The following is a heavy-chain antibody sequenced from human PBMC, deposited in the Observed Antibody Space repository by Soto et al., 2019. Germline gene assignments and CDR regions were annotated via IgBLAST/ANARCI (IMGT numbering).Heavy chain of an antibody. Sequence: ESGGGLVQPGGSLRLSCAASGFTFSDHYMDWVRQAPGKGLEWVGRIRNKGKSYSTDYAASVKGRFTISRDDSKNSLFLQMNSLEVADTAMYYCASQVTAVAYWGQGTLVTVSS. V-gene: IGHV3-72*01. J-gene: IGHJ4*02. CDR1: GFTFSDHY. D-gene: IGHD2-21*02. CDR2: IRNKGKSYST. CDR3: ASQVTAVAY.